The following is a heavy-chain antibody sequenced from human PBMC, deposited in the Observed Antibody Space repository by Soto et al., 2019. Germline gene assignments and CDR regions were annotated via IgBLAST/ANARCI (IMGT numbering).Heavy chain of an antibody. D-gene: IGHD2-15*01. V-gene: IGHV3-7*04. CDR2: IKQDGSEN. J-gene: IGHJ4*02. CDR3: ARGRYCSGGRCYFDY. Sequence: GGSLRLSCAASGFTFSTYSMSWVRQAPGEGLEWVANIKQDGSENSYVDSVKGRFTISRDNAKNSVYLQMNSLRAEDTAVYYCARGRYCSGGRCYFDYWGQGTPVTVSS. CDR1: GFTFSTYS.